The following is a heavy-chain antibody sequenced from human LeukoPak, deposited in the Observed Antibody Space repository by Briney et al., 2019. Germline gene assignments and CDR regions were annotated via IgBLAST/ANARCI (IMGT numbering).Heavy chain of an antibody. V-gene: IGHV4-59*01. CDR1: GGSISSYY. J-gene: IGHJ4*02. CDR2: IYYSGST. D-gene: IGHD3-9*01. CDR3: VRLKIPPRGYDIDY. Sequence: SETLSLTCTVAGGSISSYYWSWIRQPPGKGLEWIGYIYYSGSTNYNPSLKSRVTISVDTSKSQFSLKLSSVTAADTAVYYCVRLKIPPRGYDIDYWGQGTLVTVSS.